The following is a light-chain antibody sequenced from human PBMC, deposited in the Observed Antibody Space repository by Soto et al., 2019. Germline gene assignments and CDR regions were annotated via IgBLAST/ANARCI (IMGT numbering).Light chain of an antibody. J-gene: IGKJ1*01. Sequence: EIVMTQSQATLSVSPGERATLSCRASQSVSSNLAWYQQKHGQAPRLLIYGASTRATGIPARFSGSGSGTDFTLTISSLHSEDFAVYYCQQYNNWGTFGQGTMVEIK. V-gene: IGKV3-15*01. CDR3: QQYNNWGT. CDR1: QSVSSN. CDR2: GAS.